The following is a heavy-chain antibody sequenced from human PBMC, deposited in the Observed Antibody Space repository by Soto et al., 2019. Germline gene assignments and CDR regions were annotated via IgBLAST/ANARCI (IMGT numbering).Heavy chain of an antibody. CDR1: GGSLISSDYY. J-gene: IGHJ4*02. CDR3: AAYARWYFDY. V-gene: IGHV4-30-4*01. D-gene: IGHD2-21*01. CDR2: IYYSGSA. Sequence: QVHLQESGPGLVKPSQTLSLTCTVSGGSLISSDYYWGWIGQPPGKGLEWIGYIYYSGSAYYNPSLKSRVIVSLDTSKNQFSLRLSSVTAADTAIYYCAAYARWYFDYWGQGTLVTVSS.